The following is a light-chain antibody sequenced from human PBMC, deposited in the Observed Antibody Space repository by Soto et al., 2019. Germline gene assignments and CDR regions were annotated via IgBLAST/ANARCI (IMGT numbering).Light chain of an antibody. CDR1: QSVSSTY. Sequence: EIVLPQYPGTLSLSPGERATLSCRASQSVSSTYLIWYQQKPGQAPRLLIYGASTRATGIPARFSGSGSGTEFTLTISSLQSEDFAVYYCQQYNNWPTFGQGTKVDIK. J-gene: IGKJ1*01. CDR2: GAS. V-gene: IGKV3-15*01. CDR3: QQYNNWPT.